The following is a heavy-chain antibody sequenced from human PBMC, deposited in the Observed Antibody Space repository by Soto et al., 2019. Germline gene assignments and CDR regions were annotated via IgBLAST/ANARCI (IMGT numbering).Heavy chain of an antibody. CDR2: IIPVFGTP. V-gene: IGHV1-69*12. Sequence: QVQLVQSGAEVKKPGSSVKVSCKASGGSLSNYGISWVRQAPGQGLEWMGAIIPVFGTPNYAQKFQDRVTITADESTTTVYIELRRLTSEDTDVYYCARGDATKIVVTTYYAMDVWGQGTTVTVSS. D-gene: IGHD3-22*01. CDR1: GGSLSNYG. J-gene: IGHJ6*02. CDR3: ARGDATKIVVTTYYAMDV.